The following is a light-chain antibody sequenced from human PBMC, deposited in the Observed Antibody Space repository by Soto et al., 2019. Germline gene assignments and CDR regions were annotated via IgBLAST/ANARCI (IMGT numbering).Light chain of an antibody. CDR2: AAS. CDR3: QRYNRYSQT. V-gene: IGKV1-9*01. J-gene: IGKJ1*01. Sequence: DIRLTQKLGFLSAWVGEKVTITCRASQGISSYLAWYQQKPGKAPKLLIYAASTLQSGVPSRFSGSGSGTDFTLSTGSLQPDDFATYYCQRYNRYSQTFGQGTKVDIK. CDR1: QGISSY.